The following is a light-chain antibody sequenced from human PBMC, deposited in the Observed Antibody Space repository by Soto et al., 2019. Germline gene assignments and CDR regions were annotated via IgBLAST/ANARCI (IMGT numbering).Light chain of an antibody. V-gene: IGLV1-47*02. CDR3: AAWDDSLNIYV. CDR1: SSNIGEIS. CDR2: TNN. Sequence: QSVLSQPPSASGTPGQRVTISCSGSSSNIGEISVSWYQQFPGTAPKLLIYTNNRRPSGVPDRFSGSKSGTSASLAIGGLRSEDEADYYCAAWDDSLNIYVFGTGTKVTVL. J-gene: IGLJ1*01.